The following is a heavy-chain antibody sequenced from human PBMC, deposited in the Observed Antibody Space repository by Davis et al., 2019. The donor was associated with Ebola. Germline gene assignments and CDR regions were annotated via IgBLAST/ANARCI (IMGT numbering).Heavy chain of an antibody. D-gene: IGHD3-3*01. CDR2: INTDGSER. V-gene: IGHV3-7*03. J-gene: IGHJ6*04. CDR3: AKSGLSFGVVKYHYGMDV. CDR1: GFTFSTSW. Sequence: GESLKISCAASGFTFSTSWMAWVRQAPGKGLEWVANINTDGSERYYVDSVKGRFTISRDNAKNSLYLQMNSLSAEDTAVYYCAKSGLSFGVVKYHYGMDVWGKGTTVTVSS.